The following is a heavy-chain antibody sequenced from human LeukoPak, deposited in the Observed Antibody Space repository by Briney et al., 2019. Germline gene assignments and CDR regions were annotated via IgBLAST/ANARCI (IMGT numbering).Heavy chain of an antibody. CDR2: IWYDGSNK. CDR1: GFTFSSYG. D-gene: IGHD3-10*01. V-gene: IGHV3-33*01. CDR3: AIDVVGSGALDY. J-gene: IGHJ4*02. Sequence: GGSLRLFCAASGFTFSSYGMHWVRQAPGKGLEWVAVIWYDGSNKYYADSVKGRFTISSDNSKTTLYLQMNSLRAEATAVYYCAIDVVGSGALDYWGQGTLVTVSS.